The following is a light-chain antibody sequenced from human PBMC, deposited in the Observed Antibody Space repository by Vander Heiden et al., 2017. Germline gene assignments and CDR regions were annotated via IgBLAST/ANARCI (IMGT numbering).Light chain of an antibody. CDR3: QQGNSDHRAIT. J-gene: IGKJ4*01. CDR2: DAS. Sequence: AIQLTQSPSSLSASVGDRVTITCLASQGISSALAWYQQKPGKAPKLLIYDASSWERGVKSRFSGSGDGTDVTLTISSRQPEDFEAYYCQQGNSDHRAITFGGGTKVXIK. CDR1: QGISSA. V-gene: IGKV1-13*02.